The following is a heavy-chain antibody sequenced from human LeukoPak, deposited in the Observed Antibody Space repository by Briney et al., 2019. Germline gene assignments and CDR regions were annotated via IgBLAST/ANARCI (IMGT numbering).Heavy chain of an antibody. D-gene: IGHD3-10*01. CDR2: MNPNSGNT. J-gene: IGHJ4*02. CDR3: ARVPYAPMVRDPQWGTLDY. Sequence: GASVKVSCKASGYTFTSYDINWVRQATGQGLEWMGWMNPNSGNTGYAQKFQGRVTMTRNTSISTAYMELSSLRSEDTAVYYCARVPYAPMVRDPQWGTLDYWGQGTLVTVSS. V-gene: IGHV1-8*01. CDR1: GYTFTSYD.